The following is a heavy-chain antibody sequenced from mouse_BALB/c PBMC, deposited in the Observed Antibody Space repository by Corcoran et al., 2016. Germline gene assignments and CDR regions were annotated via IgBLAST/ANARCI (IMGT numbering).Heavy chain of an antibody. D-gene: IGHD4-1*01. CDR1: GFNIKDTY. CDR2: MDPANGNT. CDR3: ANWDWYFDV. Sequence: EVQLQQSGAELVKPGASVKLSCTASGFNIKDTYMHWVKQRPEQGLEWIGRMDPANGNTKYDPKFQGKATIPADTSSNTAYLQLSSLTSEDTAVYYCANWDWYFDVWGAGTTVTVSS. J-gene: IGHJ1*01. V-gene: IGHV14-3*02.